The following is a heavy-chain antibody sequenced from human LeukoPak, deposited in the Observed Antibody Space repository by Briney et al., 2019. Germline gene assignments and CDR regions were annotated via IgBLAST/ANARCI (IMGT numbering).Heavy chain of an antibody. CDR1: GYIFTSYG. J-gene: IGHJ4*02. Sequence: ASVKVSCKTSGYIFTSYGINWWRQAPGQGLEWLGWISAYNVDTKYAQKLQGRVTMTTDTSTRTVYIELRTLRSDDTAVYYCARDSYDFLTGRYSGSGGDYWGQGTLVTVSS. CDR2: ISAYNVDT. D-gene: IGHD3-9*01. V-gene: IGHV1-18*01. CDR3: ARDSYDFLTGRYSGSGGDY.